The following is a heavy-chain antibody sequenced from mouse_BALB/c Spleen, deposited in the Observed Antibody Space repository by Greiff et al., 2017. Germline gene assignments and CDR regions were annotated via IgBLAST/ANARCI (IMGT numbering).Heavy chain of an antibody. Sequence: DVKLVESGGGLVKPGGSLKLSCAASGFTFSSYAMSWVRQSPERRLEWVAEISSGGSYTYYPDTVTGRFTISRDNAKNTLYLEMSSLRSEDTAMYYCARGDYDRVFAYWGQGTLVTVSA. CDR2: ISSGGSYT. D-gene: IGHD2-4*01. V-gene: IGHV5-9-4*01. CDR3: ARGDYDRVFAY. J-gene: IGHJ3*01. CDR1: GFTFSSYA.